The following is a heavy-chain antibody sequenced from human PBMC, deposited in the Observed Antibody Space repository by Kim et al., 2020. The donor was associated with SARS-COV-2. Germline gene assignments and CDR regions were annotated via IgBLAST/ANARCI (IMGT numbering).Heavy chain of an antibody. CDR1: GGSINSATYY. V-gene: IGHV4-31*03. CDR3: AREHYYGSGSYNLAFDV. Sequence: SETLSLTCTVSGGSINSATYYWSWIRQHPGKGLEWIGYMYYSGSTHYNPSLESRVTISLDTSKNQFSLRLTSVTAADTAIYYCAREHYYGSGSYNLAFDVWGQGTMVTVSS. D-gene: IGHD3-10*01. J-gene: IGHJ3*01. CDR2: MYYSGST.